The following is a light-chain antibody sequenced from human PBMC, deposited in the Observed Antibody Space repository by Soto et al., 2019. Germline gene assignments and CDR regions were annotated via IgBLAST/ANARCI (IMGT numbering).Light chain of an antibody. CDR1: QSVSSSY. CDR2: GAS. J-gene: IGKJ2*01. Sequence: ELVLTQSPGTLSLSPRERATLSCRASQSVSSSYLAWYQQKPGQAPRLLIYGASNRATGIPDRFSGSGSGTDFTLTISRLEPEDFAVYFCQQYGRSPPFTFGQGTKVEIK. V-gene: IGKV3-20*01. CDR3: QQYGRSPPFT.